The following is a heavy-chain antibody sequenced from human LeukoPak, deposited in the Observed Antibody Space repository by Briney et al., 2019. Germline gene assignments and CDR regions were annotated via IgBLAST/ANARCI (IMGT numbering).Heavy chain of an antibody. D-gene: IGHD3-10*01. J-gene: IGHJ4*02. CDR1: GYIFSDYS. CDR2: INSNSGGT. V-gene: IGHV1-2*06. CDR3: ARGGSGSGYLYYFDS. Sequence: ASVKVSCKASGYIFSDYSIHWVRQAPGQGLEWMGRINSNSGGTSYAQNFQGRVTMTRDTSITTAYMEVSGLTSDDTAVYYCARGGSGSGYLYYFDSWGQGTLVSVSS.